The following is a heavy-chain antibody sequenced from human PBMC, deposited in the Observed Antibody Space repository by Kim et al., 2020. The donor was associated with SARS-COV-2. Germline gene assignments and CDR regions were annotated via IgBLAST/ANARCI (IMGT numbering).Heavy chain of an antibody. D-gene: IGHD6-13*01. Sequence: KGRFTISRDNSKNTLYLQMNSLRAEDTAVYYCAREGSSIAAAGTEGWFDPWGQGTLVTVSS. V-gene: IGHV3-30*07. CDR3: AREGSSIAAAGTEGWFDP. J-gene: IGHJ5*02.